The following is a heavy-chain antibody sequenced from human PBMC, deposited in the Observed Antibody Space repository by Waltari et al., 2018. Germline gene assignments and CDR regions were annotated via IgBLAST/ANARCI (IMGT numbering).Heavy chain of an antibody. CDR2: IYYSGST. CDR1: GVSISRSTYS. D-gene: IGHD3-16*01. CDR3: ARDSGGLHLGEFYY. V-gene: IGHV4-39*07. Sequence: QLQLQDSGPGLVKPSETLSLTCTVSGVSISRSTYSWGWNRPPPGTGLEWIGSIYYSGSTYYNPSLKSRVTISVDTSKNQFSLNLSSVTAADTAVYYCARDSGGLHLGEFYYWGQGTLVTVSS. J-gene: IGHJ4*02.